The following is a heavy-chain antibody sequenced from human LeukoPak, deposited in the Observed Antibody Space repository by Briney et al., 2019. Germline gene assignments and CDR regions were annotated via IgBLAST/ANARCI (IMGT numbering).Heavy chain of an antibody. CDR3: ARIPSTLFWSGYNGFYYYGMDV. D-gene: IGHD3-3*01. CDR1: GGSISSDGYY. Sequence: SETLSLTCTVSGGSISSDGYYWSWIRQRPGRGLEWIGEINHSGSTNYNPSLKSRVTISVDTSKNQFSLKLSSVTAADTAVYYCARIPSTLFWSGYNGFYYYGMDVWGQGTTVTVSS. J-gene: IGHJ6*02. V-gene: IGHV4-34*01. CDR2: INHSGST.